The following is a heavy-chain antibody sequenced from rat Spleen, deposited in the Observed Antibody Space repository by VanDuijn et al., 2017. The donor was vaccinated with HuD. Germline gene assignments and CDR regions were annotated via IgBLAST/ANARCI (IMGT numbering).Heavy chain of an antibody. CDR2: IWAGGSL. V-gene: IGHV2-43*01. J-gene: IGHJ2*01. CDR3: VRNNNYFDY. Sequence: QVQLKESGPGLVQPSQTLSLTCTVSGFSLTSYHVSWVRQPPGKGLEWMGVIWAGGSLTYNSLLKSRLSSSRDTSKSQVFLKMNSLQTEDTATYYCVRNNNYFDYWGQGVMVTVSS. D-gene: IGHD1-10*01. CDR1: GFSLTSYH.